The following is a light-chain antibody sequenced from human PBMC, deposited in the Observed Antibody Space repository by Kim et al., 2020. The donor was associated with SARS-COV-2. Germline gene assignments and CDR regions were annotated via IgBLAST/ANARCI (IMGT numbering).Light chain of an antibody. J-gene: IGLJ2*01. CDR2: RNN. CDR3: QVWDSNTVI. Sequence: SYELTQPLSVSVALGQTAKISCGGNNIGGKHVHWYQQRPGQAPVTVIYRNNNLPSGIPERFSGSNSGNAATLSISRVQVGDEAVYLCQVWDSNTVIFGGG. CDR1: NIGGKH. V-gene: IGLV3-9*01.